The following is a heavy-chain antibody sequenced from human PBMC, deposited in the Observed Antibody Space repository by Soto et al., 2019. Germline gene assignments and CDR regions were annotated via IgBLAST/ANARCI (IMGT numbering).Heavy chain of an antibody. J-gene: IGHJ6*02. Sequence: SVKVSCKASGGTFNNYPITWVRQAPGEGLEWMGGSIPIFGTANYAQKFQGRVTISVDESTSTAYMELSSLRSEDTAVYYCARGRGYSGDDHYYYFDMDVWGQGTTATVSS. V-gene: IGHV1-69*13. D-gene: IGHD5-12*01. CDR3: ARGRGYSGDDHYYYFDMDV. CDR2: SIPIFGTA. CDR1: GGTFNNYP.